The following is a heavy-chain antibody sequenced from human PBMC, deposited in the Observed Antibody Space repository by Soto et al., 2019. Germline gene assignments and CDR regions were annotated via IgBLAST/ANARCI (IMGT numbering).Heavy chain of an antibody. J-gene: IGHJ4*02. D-gene: IGHD3-10*01. CDR1: GFVFSNAW. CDR3: TTGPHGDLQYYFDY. CDR2: FKSKTAGGTI. V-gene: IGHV3-15*07. Sequence: NPGGSLRLSCAASGFVFSNAWMNWVRQAPGKGLEWVGRFKSKTAGGTIDYAAPVNGRFTISRDDSRNTLSLQMNSLKTEDTAVYYCTTGPHGDLQYYFDYWGQGALVTAPQ.